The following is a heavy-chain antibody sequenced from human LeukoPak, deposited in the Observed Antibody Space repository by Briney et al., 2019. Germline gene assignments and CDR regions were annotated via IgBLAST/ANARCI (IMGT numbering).Heavy chain of an antibody. CDR3: ASCLSVSSWFDP. CDR1: GFTFSSYG. CDR2: ISYDGSNK. D-gene: IGHD5/OR15-5a*01. J-gene: IGHJ5*02. V-gene: IGHV3-30*03. Sequence: GGSLRLSCAASGFTFSSYGMHWVRQAPGKGLEWVAVISYDGSNKYYADSVKGRFTISRDNSKNTLYLQMNSLRAEDTAVYYCASCLSVSSWFDPWGQGTLVTVSS.